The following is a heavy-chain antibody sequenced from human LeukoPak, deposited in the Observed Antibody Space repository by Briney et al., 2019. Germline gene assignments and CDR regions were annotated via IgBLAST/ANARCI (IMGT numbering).Heavy chain of an antibody. Sequence: PGGSLRLSCAASGFTFSSYTMIWVRQAPGKGLEWVSSISATSRYIYYADSMKGRFTVSRDNAKNSLFLQINSLRAEDTAVYYCAREGAHFDSGGYYDAFDFWGRGTLVTVSS. V-gene: IGHV3-21*01. CDR3: AREGAHFDSGGYYDAFDF. D-gene: IGHD3-22*01. J-gene: IGHJ3*01. CDR1: GFTFSSYT. CDR2: ISATSRYI.